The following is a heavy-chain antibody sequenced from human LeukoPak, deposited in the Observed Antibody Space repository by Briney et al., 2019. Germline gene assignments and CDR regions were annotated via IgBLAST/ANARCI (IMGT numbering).Heavy chain of an antibody. CDR2: ISYDGSNK. D-gene: IGHD3-10*01. Sequence: PGGSLRLSCAASGFTFSSYAMHWVRQAPGKGLEWVAVISYDGSNKYYADSVKGRFTISRDNSKNTLYLQMNSLRAEDTAVYYCAGGSGRYICDYWGQGTLVTVSS. V-gene: IGHV3-30-3*01. CDR1: GFTFSSYA. CDR3: AGGSGRYICDY. J-gene: IGHJ4*02.